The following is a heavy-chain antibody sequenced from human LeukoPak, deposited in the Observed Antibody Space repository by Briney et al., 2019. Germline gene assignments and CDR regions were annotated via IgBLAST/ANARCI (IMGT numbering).Heavy chain of an antibody. Sequence: SETLSLTCTVSGHSITSGYYWGWIRQPPGKGLEWSGNIYHSGSTNYNPSLKSRVTISVDTSKNQFSLKLSSVTAADTAVYYCARHVITYYYDSSGYLKLDYFDYWGQGTLVTVSS. V-gene: IGHV4-38-2*02. J-gene: IGHJ4*02. CDR2: IYHSGST. D-gene: IGHD3-22*01. CDR3: ARHVITYYYDSSGYLKLDYFDY. CDR1: GHSITSGYY.